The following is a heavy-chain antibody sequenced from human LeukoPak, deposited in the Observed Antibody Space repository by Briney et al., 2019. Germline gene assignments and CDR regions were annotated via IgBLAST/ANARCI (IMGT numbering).Heavy chain of an antibody. CDR2: INNSGST. V-gene: IGHV4-39*02. J-gene: IGHJ6*03. CDR3: ARVVGATTRYYYYYYYMDV. Sequence: PSETLSLTCIVSGGSISSGAYYWAWIRQPPGKGLEWIVTINNSGSTFYNPSLKSRVTISVDTSKNHFSLRLTSVTDADTAVYYCARVVGATTRYYYYYYYMDVWGKGTTVTISS. D-gene: IGHD1-26*01. CDR1: GGSISSGAYY.